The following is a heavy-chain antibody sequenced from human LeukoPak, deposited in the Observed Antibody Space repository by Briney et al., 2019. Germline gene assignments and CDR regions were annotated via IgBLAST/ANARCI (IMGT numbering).Heavy chain of an antibody. J-gene: IGHJ6*02. CDR2: ISTTGSYT. Sequence: PGGSLRLSCAVSGFTVSSNYMSWVRQAPGKGLEWVSFISTTGSYTYLADSVKGRFTVSRDNAKSSLYLQMNSLRAEDTAVYYCARGHYGLDVWGQGSTVTVSS. CDR1: GFTVSSNY. CDR3: ARGHYGLDV. V-gene: IGHV3-11*05.